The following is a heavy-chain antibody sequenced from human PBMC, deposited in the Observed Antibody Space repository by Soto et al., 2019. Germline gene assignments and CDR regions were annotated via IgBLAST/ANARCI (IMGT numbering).Heavy chain of an antibody. Sequence: GGSLRLSCAASGFTFSNYAMTWVRQAPGKGLEWVSSISGSGDSTTYAGSVKGRFTISRDNSMNTLYLQMSSLRAEDTAVYYCAKDCLTGTTGWLHPWGQGTLVTVSS. CDR1: GFTFSNYA. CDR3: AKDCLTGTTGWLHP. D-gene: IGHD1-1*01. V-gene: IGHV3-23*01. J-gene: IGHJ5*02. CDR2: ISGSGDST.